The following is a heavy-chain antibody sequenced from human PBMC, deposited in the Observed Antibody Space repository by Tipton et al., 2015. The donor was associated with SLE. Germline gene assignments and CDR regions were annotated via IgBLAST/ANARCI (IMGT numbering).Heavy chain of an antibody. Sequence: VQLVQSGVEVNKPGESLKISCRVSGYTFANFWISWVRQTPGKGLEWMGFIYPADSDTKYSPSFEGQVTISADKSTSTAYLQWNSLKTSDTAMYYCARDQASLGLDFWGQGTLVTVSS. J-gene: IGHJ4*02. CDR3: ARDQASLGLDF. CDR2: IYPADSDT. CDR1: GYTFANFW. V-gene: IGHV5-51*01.